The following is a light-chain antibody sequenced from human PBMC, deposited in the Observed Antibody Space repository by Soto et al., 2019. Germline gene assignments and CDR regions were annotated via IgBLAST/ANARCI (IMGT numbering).Light chain of an antibody. V-gene: IGKV1-39*01. CDR3: QQSYSTPWT. CDR1: QSISSY. J-gene: IGKJ1*01. CDR2: AAS. Sequence: DIQMTQSPSSLSASVGDRVTNTCRASQSISSYLNWYQQKPGKAPKLLIYAASSLQSGVPSRFSGSGYGTDFTLTISSLQPEDFATYYCQQSYSTPWTFGQGTKVEIK.